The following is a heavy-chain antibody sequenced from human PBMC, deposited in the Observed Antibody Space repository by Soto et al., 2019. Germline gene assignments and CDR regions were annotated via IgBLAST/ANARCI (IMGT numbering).Heavy chain of an antibody. D-gene: IGHD2-21*02. CDR1: GFTFSSYG. CDR3: ARKGDLQFDYYGMDV. J-gene: IGHJ6*02. Sequence: LRLSCAASGFTFSSYGMHWVRQAPGKGLEWVAVISYDGSNKYYADSVKGRFTISRDNAKNSLYLQMNSLRAEDTAVYYCARKGDLQFDYYGMDVWGQGTTVTVSS. V-gene: IGHV3-30*03. CDR2: ISYDGSNK.